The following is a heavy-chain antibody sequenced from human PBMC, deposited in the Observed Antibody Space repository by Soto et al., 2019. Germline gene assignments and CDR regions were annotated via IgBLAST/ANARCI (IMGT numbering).Heavy chain of an antibody. CDR2: IRSKAYGGTT. Sequence: EVQLVESGGGLVKPGRSLRLSCTASGFTFGDYAMSWFRQAPGKGLEWVGFIRSKAYGGTTEYAASVKGRFTISRDDSKSIAYLQMNSLKTEDTAVYYCTRGSGRSTTVTTRYYYGMDVWGQGTTVTVSS. CDR1: GFTFGDYA. CDR3: TRGSGRSTTVTTRYYYGMDV. D-gene: IGHD4-4*01. J-gene: IGHJ6*02. V-gene: IGHV3-49*05.